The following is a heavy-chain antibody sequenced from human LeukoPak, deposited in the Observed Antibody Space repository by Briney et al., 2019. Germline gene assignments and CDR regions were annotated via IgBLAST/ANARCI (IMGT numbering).Heavy chain of an antibody. D-gene: IGHD4-17*01. V-gene: IGHV3-23*01. Sequence: PGGSLRLSCAASGFTFSSYAMSWVRQAPGKGLEWVSAISGSGGSTYYADSVKGRFTISRDNSKNTLYLQMNSLRAEDTAVYYCAKDLGYGDYEADFDYWGQGTLVTVSS. CDR3: AKDLGYGDYEADFDY. CDR2: ISGSGGST. J-gene: IGHJ4*02. CDR1: GFTFSSYA.